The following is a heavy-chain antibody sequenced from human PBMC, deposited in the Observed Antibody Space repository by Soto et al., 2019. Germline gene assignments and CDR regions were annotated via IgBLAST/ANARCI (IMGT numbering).Heavy chain of an antibody. J-gene: IGHJ6*02. CDR2: ISSSSSYI. CDR1: GFTFSSYS. Sequence: GESLKISCAASGFTFSSYSMNWVRQAPGKGLEWVSSISSSSSYIYYADSVKGRFTISRDNAKNSLYLQMNSLRAEDTAVYYCARDRGEWLRPSYYYYYGMDVWGQGTTVTVSS. V-gene: IGHV3-21*01. D-gene: IGHD5-12*01. CDR3: ARDRGEWLRPSYYYYYGMDV.